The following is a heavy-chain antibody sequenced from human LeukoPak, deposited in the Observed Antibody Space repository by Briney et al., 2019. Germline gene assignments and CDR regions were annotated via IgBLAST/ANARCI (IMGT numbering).Heavy chain of an antibody. CDR1: GYTFTSYG. D-gene: IGHD3-3*01. Sequence: ASVKVSCKASGYTFTSYGISWVRQAPGQGLEWMGWINPNSGGTNYAQKFQGRVTITTDESTSTAYMELSSLRSEDTAVYYCARDTIFGVVAFDYWGQGTLVTVSS. CDR3: ARDTIFGVVAFDY. CDR2: INPNSGGT. J-gene: IGHJ4*02. V-gene: IGHV1-18*01.